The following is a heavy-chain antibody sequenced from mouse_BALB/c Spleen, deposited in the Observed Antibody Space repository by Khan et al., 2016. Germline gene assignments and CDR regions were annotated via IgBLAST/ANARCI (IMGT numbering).Heavy chain of an antibody. CDR1: GYSITSGYG. CDR3: ARTARIKY. V-gene: IGHV3-2*02. J-gene: IGHJ2*01. CDR2: ISYSGST. D-gene: IGHD1-2*01. Sequence: EVQLQESGPGLVKPSQSLSLTCTVTGYSITSGYGWNWIRQFPGNKLEWMGYISYSGSTNYNPSLQSRIPITRDTSKNQFFLQLNSVTTESTATYYCARTARIKYWGQGTTLTVSS.